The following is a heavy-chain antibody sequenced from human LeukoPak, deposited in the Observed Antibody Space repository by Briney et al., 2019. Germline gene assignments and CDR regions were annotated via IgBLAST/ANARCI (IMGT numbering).Heavy chain of an antibody. CDR2: IKSDGITI. V-gene: IGHV3-74*01. Sequence: PGGSLRLSCAASGFTFSNYMMLWVRQAPGKGLVWVSRIKSDGITITYADSVKGRFTISRDNAKNTLYLQMNSLRAEDTAVYYCAKESAGITIFGVVDWGQGTLVTVSS. CDR1: GFTFSNYM. J-gene: IGHJ4*02. D-gene: IGHD3-3*01. CDR3: AKESAGITIFGVVD.